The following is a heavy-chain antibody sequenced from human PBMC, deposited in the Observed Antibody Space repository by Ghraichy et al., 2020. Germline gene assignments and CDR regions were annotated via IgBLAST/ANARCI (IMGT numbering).Heavy chain of an antibody. Sequence: GGSLRLSCAASGFTFSSYAMSWVRQAPGKGLEWVSAISGSGGSTYYADSVKGRFTISRDNSKNTLYLQMNSLRAEDTAVYYCAKDSAAGTVELYYYYYGMYVWGQGTTVTVSS. V-gene: IGHV3-23*01. J-gene: IGHJ6*01. CDR2: ISGSGGST. D-gene: IGHD6-13*01. CDR1: GFTFSSYA. CDR3: AKDSAAGTVELYYYYYGMYV.